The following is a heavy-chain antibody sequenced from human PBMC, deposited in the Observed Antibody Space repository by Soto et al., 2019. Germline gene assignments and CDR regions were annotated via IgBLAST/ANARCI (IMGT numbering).Heavy chain of an antibody. V-gene: IGHV3-33*01. D-gene: IGHD3-3*01. CDR2: LWYDGSNK. CDR1: GFTFSSYG. Sequence: GGSLRLSCAASGFTFSSYGMHWVRQAPGKGLEWVAVLWYDGSNKYYADSVKGRFTISRDNSKNTLYLQMNSLRAEDTAVYYCARDRGQSYYDFWSGYYPWYYYYGMDVWGQGTTGTVAS. J-gene: IGHJ6*02. CDR3: ARDRGQSYYDFWSGYYPWYYYYGMDV.